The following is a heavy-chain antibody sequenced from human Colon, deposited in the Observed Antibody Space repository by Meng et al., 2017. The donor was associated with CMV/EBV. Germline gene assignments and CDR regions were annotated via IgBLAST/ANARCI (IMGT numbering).Heavy chain of an antibody. Sequence: GGSLRLSCAASGFAFSISNMNWVRQAPGKGLEWVSSTDSYSNYIYYADSVKGRFTISRDNAKNSLYLQMNSLRTDDTAVYYCARPLGGTLGGVWGQGTTVTVSS. D-gene: IGHD2-15*01. CDR2: TDSYSNYI. J-gene: IGHJ6*02. CDR3: ARPLGGTLGGV. CDR1: GFAFSISN. V-gene: IGHV3-21*01.